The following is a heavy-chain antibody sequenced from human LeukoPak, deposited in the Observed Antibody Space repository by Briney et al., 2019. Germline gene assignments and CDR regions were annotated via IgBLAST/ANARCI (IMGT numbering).Heavy chain of an antibody. D-gene: IGHD4-23*01. J-gene: IGHJ3*02. Sequence: SETLSLTCTVSGGSISSYYGSWIRQPPGKGLEWLGHIYYSGSTNYNPSLKSRVTISVDTSKNQFSLKLSSVTAADTAVYYCARDLYGGNSDAFDIWGQGTMVTVSS. CDR1: GGSISSYY. CDR2: IYYSGST. V-gene: IGHV4-59*01. CDR3: ARDLYGGNSDAFDI.